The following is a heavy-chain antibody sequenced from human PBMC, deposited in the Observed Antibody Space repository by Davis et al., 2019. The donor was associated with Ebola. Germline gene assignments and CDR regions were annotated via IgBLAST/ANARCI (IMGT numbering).Heavy chain of an antibody. Sequence: GGSLRLSCAASGFTFSSYAMHWVRQAPGKGLEWVAVISYDGTKKYYADSMKGRFTISRDTSKNTLYLQVNSLRTEDTAVYYCARDAYGMDVWGHGTTVTVSS. J-gene: IGHJ6*02. CDR2: ISYDGTKK. CDR3: ARDAYGMDV. V-gene: IGHV3-30-3*01. CDR1: GFTFSSYA.